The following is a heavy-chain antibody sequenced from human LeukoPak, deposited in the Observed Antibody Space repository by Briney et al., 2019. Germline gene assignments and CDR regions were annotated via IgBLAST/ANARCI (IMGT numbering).Heavy chain of an antibody. V-gene: IGHV3-23*01. D-gene: IGHD6-13*01. Sequence: GSLRLSCAASGFTFSSYAMSWVRQAPGKGLEWVSAISGSGGSTYYADSVKGRFTISRDNSKNTLYLQMNSLRAEDTAVYYCAKDHRAGIAAAGTDYWGQGTLVTVSS. J-gene: IGHJ4*02. CDR2: ISGSGGST. CDR3: AKDHRAGIAAAGTDY. CDR1: GFTFSSYA.